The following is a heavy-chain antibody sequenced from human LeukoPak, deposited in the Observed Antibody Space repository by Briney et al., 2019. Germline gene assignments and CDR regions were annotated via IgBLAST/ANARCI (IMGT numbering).Heavy chain of an antibody. D-gene: IGHD5-18*01. V-gene: IGHV3-23*01. J-gene: IGHJ4*02. CDR1: GFTFNNYA. CDR2: IGAPYDT. CDR3: AKDPADTRPRYYFDY. Sequence: GGSLRLSCAASGFTFNNYAMNWVRQAPGKGLEWVSTIGAPYDTYYADSVKGRFTISRDNSKNTLYLQMNSLRAEDTAVYYCAKDPADTRPRYYFDYWGQGTLVTVSS.